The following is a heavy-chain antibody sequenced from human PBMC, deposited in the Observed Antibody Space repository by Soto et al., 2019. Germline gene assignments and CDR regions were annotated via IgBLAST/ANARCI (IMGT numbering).Heavy chain of an antibody. D-gene: IGHD2-21*02. CDR3: AKDHGYCGGDCYLPGGWFAP. V-gene: IGHV3-30*18. J-gene: IGHJ5*02. CDR1: GFTFSSYG. Sequence: QVQLVESGGGVVQPGRSLRLSCAASGFTFSSYGMHWVRQAPGKGLEWVAVISYDGSNKYYADSVKGRFTISRDNSKNTLYLQMNSLRAEDTAVYYCAKDHGYCGGDCYLPGGWFAPWGQGTLVTVSS. CDR2: ISYDGSNK.